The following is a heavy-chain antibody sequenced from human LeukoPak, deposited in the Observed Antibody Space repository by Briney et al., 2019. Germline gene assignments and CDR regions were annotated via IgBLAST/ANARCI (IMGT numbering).Heavy chain of an antibody. V-gene: IGHV5-10-1*01. CDR1: GYSCTNYW. CDR3: ARHSSGSSWLDP. D-gene: IGHD1-26*01. J-gene: IGHJ5*02. Sequence: GESLKISCKGSGYSCTNYWITWVRQTPGKGLEWMGTIDASDSYTNYSPSFQGHVTISVDKSISTAYLQWSSLKASDTAMYYCARHSSGSSWLDPWGQGTPVTASS. CDR2: IDASDSYT.